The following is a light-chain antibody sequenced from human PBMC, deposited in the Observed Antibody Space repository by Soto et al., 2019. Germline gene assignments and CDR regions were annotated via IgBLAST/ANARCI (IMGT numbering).Light chain of an antibody. CDR1: QSISRW. V-gene: IGKV1-5*01. CDR3: QQYNSHWT. J-gene: IGKJ1*01. Sequence: DIPMTQSPSTLSASVGDTVTISCRASQSISRWLAWYQQKPGKAPNLLIYDASSLQSGVPSRFSGIGSGTEFTLTISSLQPDDFATYYCQQYNSHWTFGQGTKVDIK. CDR2: DAS.